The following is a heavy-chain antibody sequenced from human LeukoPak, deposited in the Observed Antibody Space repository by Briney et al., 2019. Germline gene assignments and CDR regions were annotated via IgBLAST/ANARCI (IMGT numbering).Heavy chain of an antibody. D-gene: IGHD2-15*01. J-gene: IGHJ6*02. V-gene: IGHV1-2*02. Sequence: ASVKVSCKASGYTFTSYDINWVRQATGQGLEWMGWINPNSGGTNYAQKFQGRVTMTRDTSISTAYMELSRLRSDDTAVYYCARDLGYCSGGSCWSAYYYYGMDVWGQGTTVTVSS. CDR2: INPNSGGT. CDR3: ARDLGYCSGGSCWSAYYYYGMDV. CDR1: GYTFTSYD.